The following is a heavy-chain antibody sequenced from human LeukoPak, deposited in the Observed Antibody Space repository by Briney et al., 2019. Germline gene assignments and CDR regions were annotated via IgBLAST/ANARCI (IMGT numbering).Heavy chain of an antibody. J-gene: IGHJ6*03. CDR2: ISSSSCLI. V-gene: IGHV3-48*01. D-gene: IGHD1-1*01. CDR1: GFTFVSYN. CDR3: ARDGNRDGDMDV. Sequence: PGGSLRLSCAASGFTFVSYNMNWVRQAPGKGLEWVVYISSSSCLIYYAGSVKGRFTVSRDSAKRALYLQMDSLRAKDTAVYYCARDGNRDGDMDVWGKGTTVTVSS.